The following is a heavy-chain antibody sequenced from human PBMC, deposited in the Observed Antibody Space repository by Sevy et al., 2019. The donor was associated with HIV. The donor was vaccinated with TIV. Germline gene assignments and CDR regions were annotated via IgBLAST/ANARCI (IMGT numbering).Heavy chain of an antibody. V-gene: IGHV3-7*03. D-gene: IGHD5-12*01. CDR3: ARDWGYSVDY. CDR1: GFSFSSSW. CDR2: IKDDGSDK. Sequence: GGSLRLSCAASGFSFSSSWMAWVRQAPARGLEHVAIIKDDGSDKNYVDSVRGRFTISRDNAKNSLYLQMNSLRAEDTAVYYCARDWGYSVDYWGQGTMVTVSS. J-gene: IGHJ4*02.